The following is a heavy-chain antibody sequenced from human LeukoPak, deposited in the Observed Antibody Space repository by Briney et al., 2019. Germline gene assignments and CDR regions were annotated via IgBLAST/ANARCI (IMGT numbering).Heavy chain of an antibody. D-gene: IGHD2-15*01. Sequence: TSETLSLTCTVSGGSITSGSYYWSWIRQPAGKGLEWIGRIYTSGSTDYNPSLKSRVTISRDTSKNQFSLKVSSVTAADTAVYYCARDSPTAYCSGGTCYFDYWGQGTLVTVSS. V-gene: IGHV4-61*02. CDR1: GGSITSGSYY. CDR3: ARDSPTAYCSGGTCYFDY. CDR2: IYTSGST. J-gene: IGHJ4*02.